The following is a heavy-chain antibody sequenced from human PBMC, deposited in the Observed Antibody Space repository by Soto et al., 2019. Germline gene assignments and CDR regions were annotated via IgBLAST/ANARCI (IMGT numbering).Heavy chain of an antibody. J-gene: IGHJ4*02. CDR2: ISSQNGNT. CDR3: ASDRHYYTSDRVDY. V-gene: IGHV1-18*01. Sequence: GPGVKKPGASVKVSCKASHYTFTSYGVSWVRQAPGQALEWMGWISSQNGNTVYAQNFQGRVTLTTDTSTSTAFMELRNLQSDEKALYYCASDRHYYTSDRVDYWGQGTLVTVSS. CDR1: HYTFTSYG. D-gene: IGHD3-22*01.